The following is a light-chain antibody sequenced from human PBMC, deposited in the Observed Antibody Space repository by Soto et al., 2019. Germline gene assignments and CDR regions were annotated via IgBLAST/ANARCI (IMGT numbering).Light chain of an antibody. J-gene: IGKJ2*01. CDR3: QQYHNWPPQYT. CDR2: GAS. V-gene: IGKV3-15*01. CDR1: QTVARN. Sequence: EIMMTQSPATLSVSPGERATLSCRASQTVARNLAWYQQKPGQAPRLLIHGASTRATGVSARFSGSGSGSEITLTISSLQSEDFAVYYCQQYHNWPPQYTFGQGTKLQIK.